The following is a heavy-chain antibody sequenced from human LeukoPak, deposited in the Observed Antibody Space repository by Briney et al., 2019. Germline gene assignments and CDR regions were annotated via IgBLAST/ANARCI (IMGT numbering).Heavy chain of an antibody. V-gene: IGHV4-34*01. J-gene: IGHJ5*02. CDR2: INHSGST. CDR3: ARRSPSSDIVVVPAAIRSTNWLGP. CDR1: GGSFSGYY. Sequence: SETLSLTCAVYGGSFSGYYWSWIRQPPGKGLEWIGEINHSGSTNYNPSLKSRVTISVDTSKNQFSLKLSSVTAADTAVYYCARRSPSSDIVVVPAAIRSTNWLGPWGQGTLVTVSS. D-gene: IGHD2-2*02.